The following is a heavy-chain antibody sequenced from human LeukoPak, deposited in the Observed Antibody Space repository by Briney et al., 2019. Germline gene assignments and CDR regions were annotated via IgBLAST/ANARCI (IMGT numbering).Heavy chain of an antibody. V-gene: IGHV1-46*01. CDR2: LNHSGGST. J-gene: IGHJ5*02. Sequence: ASVRVSRKASGYTLTSYYMHCARHAPGQGLVSVGVLNHSGGSTSYAQMLQRRDAMTRDTSTSTVDMELSSLRSEDTAVYYCARDPKVYGGYVSLNRFDPWGQGTLVTVST. CDR1: GYTLTSYY. CDR3: ARDPKVYGGYVSLNRFDP. D-gene: IGHD4-17*01.